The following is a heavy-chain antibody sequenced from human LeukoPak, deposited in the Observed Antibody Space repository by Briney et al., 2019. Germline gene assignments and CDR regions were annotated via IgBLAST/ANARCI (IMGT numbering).Heavy chain of an antibody. V-gene: IGHV3-7*01. CDR1: GFTFSSYW. CDR3: ARGGVYGSGPLGY. D-gene: IGHD3-10*01. J-gene: IGHJ4*02. Sequence: GGSLRLSCAASGFTFSSYWMSWVRQAPGKGLEWVANIKQDGSEKYYVDSVKGRFTISRDNAKNSLYLQMNSLRAEDTAVYYCARGGVYGSGPLGYWGQGTLVTVSS. CDR2: IKQDGSEK.